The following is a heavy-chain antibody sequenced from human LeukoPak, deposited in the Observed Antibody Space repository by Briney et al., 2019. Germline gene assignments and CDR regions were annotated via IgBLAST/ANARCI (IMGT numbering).Heavy chain of an antibody. J-gene: IGHJ5*02. CDR2: INHSGST. CDR1: GGSFSGYY. V-gene: IGHV4-34*01. D-gene: IGHD3-10*01. CDR3: ARRGRYYYGSGSYYITP. Sequence: SETLSLTCAVYGGSFSGYYWSWIRQPPGKGLEWIGEINHSGSTNYNPSLKSRVTISVDTSKNQFSLKLSSVTAADTAVYYCARRGRYYYGSGSYYITPWGQGTLVTVSS.